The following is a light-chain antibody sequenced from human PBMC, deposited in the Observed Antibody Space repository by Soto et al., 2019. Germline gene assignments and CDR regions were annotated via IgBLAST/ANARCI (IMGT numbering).Light chain of an antibody. CDR3: QQYYSYRWT. J-gene: IGKJ1*01. V-gene: IGKV1-8*01. CDR1: QGISSY. CDR2: AAS. Sequence: AIRMTQSPSSLSASTGDRVTITCRASQGISSYLDWYQQKPGKAPKLLIYAASTLQSEVPSRFSGSGSGTDFTRTISFLQSEDFETYYCQQYYSYRWTFGQGTKVEIK.